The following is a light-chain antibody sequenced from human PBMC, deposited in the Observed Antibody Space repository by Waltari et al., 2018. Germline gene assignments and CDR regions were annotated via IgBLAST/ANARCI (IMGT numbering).Light chain of an antibody. Sequence: SSELTQDPAVSVALGQTVRITCQGDSLRTYYVSRFHQKPGQAPELVIYGKNNRPSGVPDRVSASSSGRTASVTILGAQAEDEADYYCHSRDSSGDVVIGGGTKLTVV. CDR2: GKN. J-gene: IGLJ2*01. CDR1: SLRTYY. CDR3: HSRDSSGDVV. V-gene: IGLV3-19*01.